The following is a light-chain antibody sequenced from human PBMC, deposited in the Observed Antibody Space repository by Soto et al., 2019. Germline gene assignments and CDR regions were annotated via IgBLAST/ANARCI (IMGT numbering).Light chain of an antibody. CDR3: QEYVNYSALA. J-gene: IGKJ4*01. CDR1: ESIGSF. V-gene: IGKV1-5*03. Sequence: DIQMTQSPSTLSASLGDRVTITCRASESIGSFLAWYQQKAGKAPKLLIYKASTLQIEVPSRFSGSGSGTDFTLSISGLQPDDFATYYFQEYVNYSALAFGGGTKVEIK. CDR2: KAS.